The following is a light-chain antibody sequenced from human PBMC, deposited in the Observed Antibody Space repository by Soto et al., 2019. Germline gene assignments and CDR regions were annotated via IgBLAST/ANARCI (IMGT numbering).Light chain of an antibody. CDR3: QQYGSSPET. Sequence: EIVLTQSPGNLSLSPGERATFSCRASQSVSSSYLAWYQQKPGQAPRLLIYDASSRATGIPDRFSGSGSGTDFTLTISRLEPEDFAVYYCQQYGSSPETFGQGTKV. V-gene: IGKV3-20*01. J-gene: IGKJ1*01. CDR2: DAS. CDR1: QSVSSSY.